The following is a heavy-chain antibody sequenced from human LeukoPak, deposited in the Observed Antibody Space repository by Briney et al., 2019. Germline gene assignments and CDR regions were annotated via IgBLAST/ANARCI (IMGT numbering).Heavy chain of an antibody. J-gene: IGHJ3*02. D-gene: IGHD2-2*01. CDR1: GYTFTSYD. Sequence: VASVKVSCKASGYTFTSYDINWVRQATGQGLEWMGWMNPNSGGANYAQKFQGRVTMTRDTSISTAYMELSRLRSDDTAVYYCASGGVNIVVVPAASDAFDIWGQGTMVTVSS. V-gene: IGHV1-2*02. CDR2: MNPNSGGA. CDR3: ASGGVNIVVVPAASDAFDI.